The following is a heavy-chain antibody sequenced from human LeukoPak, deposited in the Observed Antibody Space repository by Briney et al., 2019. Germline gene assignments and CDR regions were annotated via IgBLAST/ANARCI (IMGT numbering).Heavy chain of an antibody. Sequence: GSLRLSCSASGXTFNTNAMSWVRQAPGKGLEWVSAISGRTGGTYYADSVKGRFTISRDNSKDTLFLQMNNLRAEDTAVYYCAKANDFYGSGSYPHWGQGTLVTVSS. J-gene: IGHJ4*02. CDR2: ISGRTGGT. CDR3: AKANDFYGSGSYPH. V-gene: IGHV3-23*01. CDR1: GXTFNTNA. D-gene: IGHD3-10*01.